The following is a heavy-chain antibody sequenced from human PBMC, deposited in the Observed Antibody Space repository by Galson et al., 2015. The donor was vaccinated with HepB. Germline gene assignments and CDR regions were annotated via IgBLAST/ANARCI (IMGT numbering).Heavy chain of an antibody. D-gene: IGHD1-26*01. V-gene: IGHV1-3*01. CDR3: ASSLLDSRWELLESPLDY. Sequence: SVKVSCKASGYTFTSYAMHWVRQAPGQRLEWMGWINAGNGNTKYSQKFQGRVTITRDTSASTAYMELSSLRSEDTAVYYCASSLLDSRWELLESPLDYWGQGTLVTVSS. CDR1: GYTFTSYA. J-gene: IGHJ4*02. CDR2: INAGNGNT.